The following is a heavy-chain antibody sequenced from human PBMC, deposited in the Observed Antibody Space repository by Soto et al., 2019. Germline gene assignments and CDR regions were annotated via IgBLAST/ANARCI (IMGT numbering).Heavy chain of an antibody. CDR2: IRTKANNYAT. J-gene: IGHJ4*02. CDR3: ARRLYDFWSGHPKGLDY. D-gene: IGHD3-3*01. V-gene: IGHV3-73*01. Sequence: PATPLRLSCASSEFTFSGSAMHWVRQAPGNGLEWVGRIRTKANNYATAYAVSVKGRFTISRDDSRNTAYLQMNSLKTEDTAVYYCARRLYDFWSGHPKGLDYWGQGTVVTVSS. CDR1: EFTFSGSA.